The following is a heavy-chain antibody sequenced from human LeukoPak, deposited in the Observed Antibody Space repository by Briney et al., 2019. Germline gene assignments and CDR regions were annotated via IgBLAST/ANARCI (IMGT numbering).Heavy chain of an antibody. Sequence: AGGSLRLSCADSGFTFSSHWMHWVRQAPGKGLVWVSRIKYDASSTSYADSVKGRFTVSRDNSKNSLSLYMNSLTTEDTALYYCVRGHGYNLEDYFDNWGQGTLVTVSS. CDR2: IKYDASST. D-gene: IGHD5-24*01. V-gene: IGHV3-74*01. CDR1: GFTFSSHW. J-gene: IGHJ4*02. CDR3: VRGHGYNLEDYFDN.